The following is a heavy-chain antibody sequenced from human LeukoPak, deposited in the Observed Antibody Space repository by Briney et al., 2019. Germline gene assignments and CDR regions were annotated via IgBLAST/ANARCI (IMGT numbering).Heavy chain of an antibody. CDR1: GGSISSGDYY. CDR2: IYYSGST. D-gene: IGHD3-3*01. J-gene: IGHJ4*02. CDR3: ARTRYDFWSEHSYYFDY. Sequence: SETLSLTCTVSGGSISSGDYYWSWIRQPPGKGLEWIGYIYYSGSTNYNPSLKSRVTISVDTSKNQFSLKLSSVTAADTAVYYCARTRYDFWSEHSYYFDYWGQGTLVTVSS. V-gene: IGHV4-61*08.